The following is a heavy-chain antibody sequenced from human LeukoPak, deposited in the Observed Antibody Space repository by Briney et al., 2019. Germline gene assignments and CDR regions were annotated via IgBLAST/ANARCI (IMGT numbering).Heavy chain of an antibody. CDR2: INHSGST. CDR3: ASGVRGYCSGGSCYRYYYYYGMDV. J-gene: IGHJ6*02. D-gene: IGHD2-15*01. CDR1: GGSISSSSYY. Sequence: SETLSLTCTISGGSISSSSYYWGWIRQPPGKGLEWIGEINHSGSTNYNPSLKSRVTISVDTSKNQFSLKLSSVTAADTAVYYCASGVRGYCSGGSCYRYYYYYGMDVWGQGTTVTVSS. V-gene: IGHV4-39*07.